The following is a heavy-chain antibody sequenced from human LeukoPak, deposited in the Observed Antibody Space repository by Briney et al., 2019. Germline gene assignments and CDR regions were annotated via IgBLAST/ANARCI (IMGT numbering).Heavy chain of an antibody. V-gene: IGHV4-30-2*01. Sequence: SQTLSLTCAVSGGSINSGGYSWSWIRQPPGKGLEWMGYIYHSGSTYYNPSLKSRVTMSVDRSKNHFSLKLNSVTAADTAVYYCARGEQQLVRAFDIWGQGTMVTVSS. D-gene: IGHD6-13*01. CDR1: GGSINSGGYS. CDR3: ARGEQQLVRAFDI. CDR2: IYHSGST. J-gene: IGHJ3*02.